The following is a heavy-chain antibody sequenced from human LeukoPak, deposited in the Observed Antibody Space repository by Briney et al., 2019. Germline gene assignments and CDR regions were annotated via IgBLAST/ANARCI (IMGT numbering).Heavy chain of an antibody. V-gene: IGHV4-34*01. CDR1: GGSFSGYY. Sequence: SGTLSLTCAVYGGSFSGYYWSWIRQPPEKGLEWIGEINHSGSTNYNPSLKSRVTISVDTSKNQFSLKLSSVTAADTAVYYCARGTPAAIANYYYYYMDVWGKGTTVTVSS. J-gene: IGHJ6*03. CDR3: ARGTPAAIANYYYYYMDV. D-gene: IGHD2-2*01. CDR2: INHSGST.